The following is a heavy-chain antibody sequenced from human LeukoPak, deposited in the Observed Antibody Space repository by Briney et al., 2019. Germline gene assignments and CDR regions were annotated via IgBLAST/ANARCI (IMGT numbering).Heavy chain of an antibody. CDR2: ISTAGDT. Sequence: GGSLRLSCAASGFTFSSYDMHWVRQATGKGLEWVSAISTAGDTYYPGSAKGRFTISRENAKNSLYLQMNSLRAGDTAVYYCARQGPYSNYDYWGQGTLVTVSS. V-gene: IGHV3-13*01. J-gene: IGHJ4*02. CDR1: GFTFSSYD. CDR3: ARQGPYSNYDY. D-gene: IGHD4-11*01.